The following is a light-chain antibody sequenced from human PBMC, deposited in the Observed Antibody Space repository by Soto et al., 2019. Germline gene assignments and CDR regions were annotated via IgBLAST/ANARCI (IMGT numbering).Light chain of an antibody. CDR3: QQYDDYPLT. Sequence: DIQMTQSPSTLSGSVGDRVTITCRASQSVRSWLAWYQQKPGKAPKFLIYDASTLESGVPSRFSGSGSGTEFTLTISSLQPDDFATYYCQQYDDYPLTFGGGTKVEI. J-gene: IGKJ4*01. CDR1: QSVRSW. V-gene: IGKV1-5*01. CDR2: DAS.